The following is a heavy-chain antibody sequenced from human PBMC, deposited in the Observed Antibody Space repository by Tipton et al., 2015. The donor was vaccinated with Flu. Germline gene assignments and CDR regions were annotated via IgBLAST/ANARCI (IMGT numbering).Heavy chain of an antibody. J-gene: IGHJ4*02. CDR3: ARSSRYVILTGCPPDY. V-gene: IGHV1-2*02. CDR2: INPNSGGT. D-gene: IGHD3-9*01. CDR1: GYTFTGYY. Sequence: QVQLVQSGAEVKKPGASVKVSCKASGYTFTGYYMHWVRQAPGQGLEWMGWINPNSGGTNYAQKFQGRVTMTRDTSISTAYMELSRLRADDTAVYYCARSSRYVILTGCPPDYWGQGTLVTVSS.